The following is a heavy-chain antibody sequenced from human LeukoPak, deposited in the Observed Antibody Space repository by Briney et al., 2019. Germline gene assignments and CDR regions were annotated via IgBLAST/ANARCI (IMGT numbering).Heavy chain of an antibody. V-gene: IGHV4-38-2*01. CDR2: IYHSGRT. CDR1: SYSISSGYY. CDR3: ARRGGSRYFDY. D-gene: IGHD3-16*01. Sequence: ASESLSPTCAVYSYSISSGYYWGWIRQPPGKGREWIGSIYHSGRTYYNPSLKSRVTILVDTSKNQFSLKLSSVTAADTAVYYCARRGGSRYFDYWGQGTLVTVSS. J-gene: IGHJ4*02.